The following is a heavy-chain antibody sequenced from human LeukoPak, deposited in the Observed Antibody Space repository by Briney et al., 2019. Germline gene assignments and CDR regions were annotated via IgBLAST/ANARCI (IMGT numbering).Heavy chain of an antibody. Sequence: PSETLSLTCTVPGGSVSSGSYYWSWIRQPPGKGLEWIGYIYYSGSTNYNPSLKSRVTISVDTSKNQFSPKLSSVTAADTAVYYCARRNHSGYGRRYYFDYWGQGTLVTVSS. CDR3: ARRNHSGYGRRYYFDY. D-gene: IGHD5-12*01. CDR1: GGSVSSGSYY. V-gene: IGHV4-61*01. J-gene: IGHJ4*02. CDR2: IYYSGST.